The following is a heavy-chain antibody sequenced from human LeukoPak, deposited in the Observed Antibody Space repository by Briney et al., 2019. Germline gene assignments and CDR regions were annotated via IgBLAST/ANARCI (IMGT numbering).Heavy chain of an antibody. J-gene: IGHJ4*02. Sequence: ASVTVSFKASGYTFTGYYMHWVRQAPGQGLEWMGWINPNSGGTNYAQKLQGRVTMTTDTSTSTAYMELRSLRSDDTAVYYCARAFYDFWSGYYFDYWGQGTLVTVSS. CDR1: GYTFTGYY. CDR2: INPNSGGT. D-gene: IGHD3-3*01. V-gene: IGHV1-2*02. CDR3: ARAFYDFWSGYYFDY.